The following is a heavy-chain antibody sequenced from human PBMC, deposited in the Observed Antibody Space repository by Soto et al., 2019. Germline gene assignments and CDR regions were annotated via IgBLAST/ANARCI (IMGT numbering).Heavy chain of an antibody. Sequence: ASVTVSCKATGYNFTHYHIHWVRQAPGQGLEWMGWISSYTGNTYYQQSANTEYAQKFQGRVSLTTDTSTTTAYLELRGLRSYDTAVYYCEREHIENSDGLYDAFDIWGQGTTVTVSS. CDR2: ISSYTGNTYYQQSANT. V-gene: IGHV1-18*04. CDR3: EREHIENSDGLYDAFDI. CDR1: GYNFTHYH. J-gene: IGHJ3*02. D-gene: IGHD2-21*01.